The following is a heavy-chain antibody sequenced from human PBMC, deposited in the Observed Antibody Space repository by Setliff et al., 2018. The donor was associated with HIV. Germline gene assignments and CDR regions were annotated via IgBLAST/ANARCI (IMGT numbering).Heavy chain of an antibody. CDR3: ARSNSGWFDS. V-gene: IGHV5-51*01. CDR1: GYTFSSYW. CDR2: IFPRDSDT. Sequence: PGESLKISCEGSGYTFSSYWIAWVRQVPGRGLEWMGIIFPRDSDTRYSPSFQGQVTISADKSINIAYLQWGSLKASDTAMYYCARSNSGWFDSWGQGTLVTVSS. J-gene: IGHJ5*01. D-gene: IGHD1-26*01.